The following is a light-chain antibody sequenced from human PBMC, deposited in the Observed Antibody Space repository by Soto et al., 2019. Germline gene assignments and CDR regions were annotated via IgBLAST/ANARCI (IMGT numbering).Light chain of an antibody. CDR3: QHSGRSWT. CDR1: QSVTNIF. V-gene: IGKV3-20*01. CDR2: DTC. Sequence: EIVLTQSPGNLSVSPGERVTLSCRASQSVTNIFLAWYQQKPGQAPRLLICDTCIRDTGIPDRFSGSASRLDFTLCISGLESAEFAVYYSQHSGRSWTFGQGTKEEIK. J-gene: IGKJ1*01.